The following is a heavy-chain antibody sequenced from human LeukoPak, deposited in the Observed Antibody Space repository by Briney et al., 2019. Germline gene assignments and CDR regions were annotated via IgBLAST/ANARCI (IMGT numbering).Heavy chain of an antibody. D-gene: IGHD6-13*01. CDR1: SGSISSTSYY. J-gene: IGHJ4*02. Sequence: PSETLSLTCTVSSGSISSTSYYWGWIRQPPGKGLEWIGSIYYSGSTYYNPSLKSRVTISVDTSKIQFSLKLRSVTAADTAVYYCASRTSNWYAAFDYWGQGTLVTVSS. V-gene: IGHV4-39*01. CDR2: IYYSGST. CDR3: ASRTSNWYAAFDY.